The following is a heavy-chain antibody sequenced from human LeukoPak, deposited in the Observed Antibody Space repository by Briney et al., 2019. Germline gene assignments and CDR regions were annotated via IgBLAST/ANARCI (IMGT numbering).Heavy chain of an antibody. CDR1: GFTFDDYG. J-gene: IGHJ4*02. Sequence: HTGGSLRLSCAASGFTFDDYGMSWVRQAPGKGLEWVSTISGSGATTYYADSVNGRFTISRDNSKNTLYLQMNSLRAEDTAVYYCAKDSRYGYRWDYDYWGQGTPVTVSS. CDR3: AKDSRYGYRWDYDY. CDR2: ISGSGATT. D-gene: IGHD5-18*01. V-gene: IGHV3-23*01.